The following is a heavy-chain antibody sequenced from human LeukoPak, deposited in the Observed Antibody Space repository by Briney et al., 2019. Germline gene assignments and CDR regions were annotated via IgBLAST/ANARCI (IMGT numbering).Heavy chain of an antibody. J-gene: IGHJ4*02. V-gene: IGHV3-49*04. CDR1: GFTFGDYA. D-gene: IGHD4-11*01. Sequence: GGSLRLSCTASGFTFGDYAMSWVRQAPGKGLEWVGFIRSKAYGGTTEYAASVKGRFTISRDDSKSIAYLQMNSLKTEDTAVYYCTRGVDDYSYFDYWGQGTLVTVSS. CDR2: IRSKAYGGTT. CDR3: TRGVDDYSYFDY.